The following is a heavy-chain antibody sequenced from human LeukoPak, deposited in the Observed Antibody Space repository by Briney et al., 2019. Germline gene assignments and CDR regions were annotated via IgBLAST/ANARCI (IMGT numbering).Heavy chain of an antibody. V-gene: IGHV4-34*01. D-gene: IGHD2-15*01. CDR3: ARGAIVVVVAAIGVNAFDI. J-gene: IGHJ3*02. CDR1: GGSFSGYY. CDR2: INHSGST. Sequence: SETLSLTCAVYGGSFSGYYWSWIRQPPGKGLEWIGEINHSGSTNYNPSLKSRVTISVDTSKNQFSLKLSSVTAADTAVYYCARGAIVVVVAAIGVNAFDIWGQGTMVTVSS.